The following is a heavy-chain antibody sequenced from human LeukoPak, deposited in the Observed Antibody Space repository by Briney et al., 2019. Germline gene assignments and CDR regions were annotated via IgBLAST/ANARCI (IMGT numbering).Heavy chain of an antibody. CDR2: VSHIGGSETT. D-gene: IGHD4-17*01. J-gene: IGHJ4*02. CDR3: ARGLRRTDY. V-gene: IGHV4-59*01. Sequence: SETLSLTCTVSGGSISSDYWSWIRQPPGKGLEWIGCVSHIGGSETTNYNSSLKSRVTISTDTSKNQFSLNLSSVTAADTAVYYCARGLRRTDYWGQGTLVTVSS. CDR1: GGSISSDY.